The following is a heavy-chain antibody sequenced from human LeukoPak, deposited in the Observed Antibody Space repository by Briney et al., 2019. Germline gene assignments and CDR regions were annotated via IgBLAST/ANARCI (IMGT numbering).Heavy chain of an antibody. CDR1: GFTFSSYG. D-gene: IGHD5-18*01. V-gene: IGHV3-30*02. CDR2: IRYDGSNK. CDR3: AKDPHTAMALDFDY. J-gene: IGHJ4*02. Sequence: PGGSLRLSCAASGFTFSSYGMHWVRQAPGKGLEWVAFIRYDGSNKYYADSVKGRFTISRDNSKNTLYLQMNSLRAEDTAVYYCAKDPHTAMALDFDYWGQGTLVTVSS.